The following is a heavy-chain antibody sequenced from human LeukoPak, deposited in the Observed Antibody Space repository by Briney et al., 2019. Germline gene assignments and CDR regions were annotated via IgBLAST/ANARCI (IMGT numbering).Heavy chain of an antibody. D-gene: IGHD5-12*01. V-gene: IGHV1-8*01. CDR1: GYTFTSYD. J-gene: IGHJ4*02. CDR2: MNPNSGNT. Sequence: ASVKVSCKASGYTFTSYDINWVRQATGQGLEWMGWMNPNSGNTGYAQKFQGRVTMTRNTSISTAYMELSSLRSKDTAVYYCARGRGVRNIVATISDYWGQGTLVTVSS. CDR3: ARGRGVRNIVATISDY.